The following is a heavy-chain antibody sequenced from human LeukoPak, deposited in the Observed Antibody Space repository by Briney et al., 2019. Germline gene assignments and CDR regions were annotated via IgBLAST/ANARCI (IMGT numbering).Heavy chain of an antibody. D-gene: IGHD1-26*01. CDR2: ISSSSTI. V-gene: IGHV3-48*04. CDR1: GFTSSSYS. CDR3: ARDRGGSYSAIDY. Sequence: GGSLRLSCAASGFTSSSYSMNWVRQAPGKGLEWVSFISSSSTIYYADSVKGRFTISRDNAKNSLYLQMNSLRAEDTAVYYCARDRGGSYSAIDYWGQGTLVTVSS. J-gene: IGHJ4*02.